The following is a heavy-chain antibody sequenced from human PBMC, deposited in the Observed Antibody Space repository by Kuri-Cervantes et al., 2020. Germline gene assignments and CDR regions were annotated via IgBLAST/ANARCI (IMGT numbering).Heavy chain of an antibody. J-gene: IGHJ4*02. Sequence: LRLSCAASGFTFSSYAMSWVRQAPGKGLEWIGYIYYSGSTYYNPSLKSRVTISVDTSKNQFSLKLSSVTAADTAVYYCASMTTGNFDYWGQGTLVTVSS. D-gene: IGHD4-17*01. CDR1: GFTFSSYA. CDR3: ASMTTGNFDY. V-gene: IGHV4-30-4*08. CDR2: IYYSGST.